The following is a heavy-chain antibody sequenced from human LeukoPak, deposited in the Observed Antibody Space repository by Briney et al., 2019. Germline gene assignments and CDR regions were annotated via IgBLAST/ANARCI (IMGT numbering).Heavy chain of an antibody. CDR1: GYTFTNYG. V-gene: IGHV1-18*01. D-gene: IGHD5-24*01. CDR2: ISGYQGST. CDR3: ARSDLGTITAGSFNY. Sequence: GASVKLSCKASGYTFTNYGITWGRQAPGQGLEWMGWISGYQGSTKYAQNFQGRVTMTIDTSTSTVYMDLRSLRSDDTAIYFCARSDLGTITAGSFNYWGQGTLVAVSS. J-gene: IGHJ4*02.